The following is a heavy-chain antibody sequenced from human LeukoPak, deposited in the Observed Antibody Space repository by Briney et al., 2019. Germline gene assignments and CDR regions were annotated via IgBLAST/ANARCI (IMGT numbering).Heavy chain of an antibody. J-gene: IGHJ3*02. Sequence: ASVTVSCKASGYTFTSYYMHWVRQAPGQGLEWMGIINPSGGSTSYAQKFQGRVTMTRDMSTSTVYMELSSLRSEDTAVYYCARVRGYGRSVDAFDIWGQGTMVTVSS. CDR2: INPSGGST. V-gene: IGHV1-46*01. CDR3: ARVRGYGRSVDAFDI. CDR1: GYTFTSYY. D-gene: IGHD5-12*01.